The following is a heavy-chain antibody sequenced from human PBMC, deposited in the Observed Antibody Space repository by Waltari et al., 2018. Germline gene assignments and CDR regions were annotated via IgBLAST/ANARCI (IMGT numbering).Heavy chain of an antibody. CDR2: IRSKAYGGTT. D-gene: IGHD5-12*01. CDR3: TRDEVATIRVEY. J-gene: IGHJ4*02. CDR1: GFTFGDYA. Sequence: EVQLVESGGGLVQPGRSLRLSCTASGFTFGDYAMSWVRQAPGKGLEWVGFIRSKAYGGTTEYAASVKGRFTISRDDSKSIAYLQMNSLKTEDTAVYYCTRDEVATIRVEYWGQGTLVTVSS. V-gene: IGHV3-49*04.